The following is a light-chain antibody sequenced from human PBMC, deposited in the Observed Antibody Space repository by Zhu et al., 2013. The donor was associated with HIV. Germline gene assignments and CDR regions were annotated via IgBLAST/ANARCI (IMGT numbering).Light chain of an antibody. CDR2: GAS. CDR3: QQYGNSPRT. V-gene: IGKV3-20*01. J-gene: IGKJ1*01. Sequence: ERVLTQSPATLSASPGERATLSCRANQSVSHYLAWYQQKPGQAPRLLIYGASVRATGIPDRFSGSGSGTDFTLTISGLEPEDFAVYHCQQYGNSPRTFGQGTKVEIK. CDR1: QSVSHY.